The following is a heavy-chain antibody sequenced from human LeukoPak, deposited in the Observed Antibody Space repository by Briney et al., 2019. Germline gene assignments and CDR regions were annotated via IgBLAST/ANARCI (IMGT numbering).Heavy chain of an antibody. CDR2: INSDGSST. D-gene: IGHD1-26*01. J-gene: IGHJ4*02. CDR3: ARVGVRPL. CDR1: GFTFSSYW. V-gene: IGHV3-74*01. Sequence: GGSLRLSCAASGFTFSSYWMHWVRQAPVKVLVWVSRINSDGSSTSYADSVKGRFTISRDNAKNTLYLQMNSLRAEDTAVYYCARVGVRPLWGQGTLVTVSS.